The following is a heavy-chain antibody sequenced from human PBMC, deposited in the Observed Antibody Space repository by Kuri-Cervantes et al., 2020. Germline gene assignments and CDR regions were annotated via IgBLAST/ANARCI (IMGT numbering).Heavy chain of an antibody. CDR3: ARGGNIAFDV. Sequence: GESLKISCVASGFTLNDHAMHWVRQAPGKALEYISAIGSHGANTYYADSVKGRFTISRDNAKNSLYLQMNSLRAEDTAVYYCARGGNIAFDVWGRGTMVTVSS. CDR1: GFTLNDHA. J-gene: IGHJ3*01. V-gene: IGHV3-64*02. D-gene: IGHD4-23*01. CDR2: IGSHGANT.